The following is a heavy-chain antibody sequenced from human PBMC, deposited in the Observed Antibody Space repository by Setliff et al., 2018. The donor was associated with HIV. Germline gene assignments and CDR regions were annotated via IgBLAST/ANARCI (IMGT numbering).Heavy chain of an antibody. D-gene: IGHD3-10*01. CDR2: IGQDGSEK. Sequence: GGSLRLSCAASRFDFNNYWMCWVRQAPGKGLEWVANIGQDGSEKNYVDSVKGRFTISRDNAKNSMNLQMNSLRAEDTAIYYCARKLRPGHGVDVWGQGTTVTVSS. CDR1: RFDFNNYW. V-gene: IGHV3-7*01. J-gene: IGHJ6*02. CDR3: ARKLRPGHGVDV.